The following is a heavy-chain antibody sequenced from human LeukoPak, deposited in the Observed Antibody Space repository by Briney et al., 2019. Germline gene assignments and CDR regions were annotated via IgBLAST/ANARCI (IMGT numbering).Heavy chain of an antibody. Sequence: PSETLSLTCTVSGGSISSSSYHWGWIRQPPGKGLEWIATIYYSGTTYYNPSLKSRVTIYADTSKNQFSLKLSSVTAADTAVYFCATHYSHWNPFAGWGQGTLVTVSS. CDR1: GGSISSSSYH. CDR2: IYYSGTT. J-gene: IGHJ4*02. CDR3: ATHYSHWNPFAG. D-gene: IGHD1-1*01. V-gene: IGHV4-39*01.